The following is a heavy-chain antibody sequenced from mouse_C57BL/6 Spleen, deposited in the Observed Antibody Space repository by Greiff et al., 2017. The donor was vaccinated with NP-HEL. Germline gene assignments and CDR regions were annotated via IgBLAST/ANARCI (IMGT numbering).Heavy chain of an antibody. V-gene: IGHV5-4*01. CDR2: ISDGGSYT. Sequence: EVQRVESGGGLVKPGGSLKLSCAASGFTFSSYAMSWVRQTPEKRLEWVATISDGGSYTYYPDNVKGRFTISRDNAKNNLYLQMSQLKSEDTAMYYCARDPDYGSSYRYFDVWGTGTTVTVSS. D-gene: IGHD1-1*01. CDR1: GFTFSSYA. CDR3: ARDPDYGSSYRYFDV. J-gene: IGHJ1*03.